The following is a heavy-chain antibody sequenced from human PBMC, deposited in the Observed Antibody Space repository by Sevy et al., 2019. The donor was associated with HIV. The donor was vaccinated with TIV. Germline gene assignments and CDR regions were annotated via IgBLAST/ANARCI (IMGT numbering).Heavy chain of an antibody. D-gene: IGHD1-26*01. J-gene: IGHJ4*02. V-gene: IGHV4-34*01. CDR3: ARGGSYYDQKGVFDY. Sequence: SETLSLTCAVYGGSFSGYYWSWIRQPPGKGLEWIGEINHSGSTNYNPSLKSRVTISVDTSKNQSSLKLSSVTAADTAVYYCARGGSYYDQKGVFDYWGQGTLVTVSS. CDR2: INHSGST. CDR1: GGSFSGYY.